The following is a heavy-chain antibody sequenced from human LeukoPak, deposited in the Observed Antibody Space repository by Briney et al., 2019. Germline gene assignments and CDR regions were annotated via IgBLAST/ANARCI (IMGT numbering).Heavy chain of an antibody. CDR2: ISGSGGST. Sequence: GSLRLSCAASGFTFSSYAMSWVRQAPGKGLEWVSAISGSGGSTYYADSVKGRFTISRDNSKNTLYLQMNSLRAEDTAVYHCAREGREWLSVGIDYWGRGTLVTVSS. CDR1: GFTFSSYA. D-gene: IGHD6-19*01. CDR3: AREGREWLSVGIDY. V-gene: IGHV3-23*01. J-gene: IGHJ4*02.